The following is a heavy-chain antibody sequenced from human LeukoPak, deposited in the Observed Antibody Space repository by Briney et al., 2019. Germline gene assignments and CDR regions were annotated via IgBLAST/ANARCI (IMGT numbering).Heavy chain of an antibody. CDR2: IYYSGST. CDR1: GGSISGSSYY. J-gene: IGHJ4*02. CDR3: ARNPGIAAPIDY. Sequence: SETLSLTCTVSGGSISGSSYYWGWIRQPPGKGLEWIGSIYYSGSTYYNPSLKSRVTISVDTSKNQFSLKLSSVTAADTAVYYCARNPGIAAPIDYWGQGTLVTVSS. V-gene: IGHV4-39*07. D-gene: IGHD6-13*01.